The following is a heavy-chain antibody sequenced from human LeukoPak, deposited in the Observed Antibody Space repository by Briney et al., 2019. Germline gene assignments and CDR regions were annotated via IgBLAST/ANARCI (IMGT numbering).Heavy chain of an antibody. CDR3: ARGDCSSTICYSPMDV. Sequence: PSETLSLTCTVSGGSISSYYWVWIRQPPGKGPEWIGSIYRTGSTNYNPSLKSRVTISVDTSKNQFSLKVRSVTAADTAVYYCARGDCSSTICYSPMDVWGKGTTVTVSS. D-gene: IGHD2-2*01. CDR1: GGSISSYY. CDR2: IYRTGST. J-gene: IGHJ6*03. V-gene: IGHV4-59*08.